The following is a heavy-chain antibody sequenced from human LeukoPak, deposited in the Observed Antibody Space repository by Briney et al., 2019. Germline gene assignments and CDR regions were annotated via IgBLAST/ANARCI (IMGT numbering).Heavy chain of an antibody. V-gene: IGHV1-69*01. CDR1: GGTFSSYA. D-gene: IGHD5-24*01. Sequence: GASVKVSCKASGGTFSSYAISWVRQDPGQGLEWMGGIITIFGTANYAQKFLGRVTITANESTSKAYMELSSLRSEDTAVYYCAISRREGYNVGFDYWGQGTLVTVSS. CDR2: IITIFGTA. J-gene: IGHJ4*02. CDR3: AISRREGYNVGFDY.